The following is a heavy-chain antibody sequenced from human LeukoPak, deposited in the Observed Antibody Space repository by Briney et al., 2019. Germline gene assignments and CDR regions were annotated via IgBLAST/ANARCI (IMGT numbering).Heavy chain of an antibody. CDR1: GGSVSSGSYY. D-gene: IGHD2-15*01. J-gene: IGHJ5*02. V-gene: IGHV4-61*01. Sequence: PSETLSLTCTVSGGSVSSGSYYWSGIRQPPGKGLEWIGYSYYSGSTNYNPAPKSLFTISVDTSKNPFSLKLSSVTAADTAVYYCARLGLGVVVVAATPGGWFDPWGQGTLVTVSS. CDR2: SYYSGST. CDR3: ARLGLGVVVVAATPGGWFDP.